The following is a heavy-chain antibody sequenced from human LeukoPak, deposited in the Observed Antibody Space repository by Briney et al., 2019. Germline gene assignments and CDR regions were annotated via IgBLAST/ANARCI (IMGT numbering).Heavy chain of an antibody. Sequence: SETLSLTCTVSGGSISSYYWSWIRQPPGKGLEWIGYIYYSGSTNYNPSLKSRVTISVDTSKNQFSLKLSSVTAADTAVYYCARARGVESIDYWGQGTRVTVSS. CDR2: IYYSGST. CDR1: GGSISSYY. J-gene: IGHJ4*02. D-gene: IGHD3-10*01. V-gene: IGHV4-59*12. CDR3: ARARGVESIDY.